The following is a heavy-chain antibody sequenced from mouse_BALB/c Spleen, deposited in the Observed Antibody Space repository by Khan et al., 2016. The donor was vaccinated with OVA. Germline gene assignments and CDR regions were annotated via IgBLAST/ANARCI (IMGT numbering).Heavy chain of an antibody. CDR1: GFNIRDTY. D-gene: IGHD3-3*01. J-gene: IGHJ3*01. CDR2: IDPANGNI. Sequence: VQLKQSGAELVKPGASVKLSCTASGFNIRDTYMHWVKQRPEQGLEWIGRIDPANGNIKNDPKFQGKATITSDTFSNTAYLQLISLTSEDTAVDYCARGGDDWFAYWGQGTLVTVSA. V-gene: IGHV14-3*02. CDR3: ARGGDDWFAY.